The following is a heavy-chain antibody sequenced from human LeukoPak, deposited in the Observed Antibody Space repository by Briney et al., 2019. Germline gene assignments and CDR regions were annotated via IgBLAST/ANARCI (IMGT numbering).Heavy chain of an antibody. Sequence: SETLSLTCAVYGGSFSGYYWSWIRQPPGKGLEWIGVINHSGSTNYNPSLKSRVTISVDTSKNQFSLKLSSVTAADTAVYYCARHLVIAVAGKLLYYYYMDVWGKGTTVTISS. V-gene: IGHV4-34*01. CDR3: ARHLVIAVAGKLLYYYYMDV. CDR1: GGSFSGYY. J-gene: IGHJ6*03. CDR2: INHSGST. D-gene: IGHD6-19*01.